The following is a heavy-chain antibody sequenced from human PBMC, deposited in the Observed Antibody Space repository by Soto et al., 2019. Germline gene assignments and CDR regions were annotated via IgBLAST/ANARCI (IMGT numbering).Heavy chain of an antibody. D-gene: IGHD3-22*01. CDR2: IYHSGST. Sequence: SETLSLTCAVSGGSISSSNWWSWVRQPPGKGLEWIGEIYHSGSTNYNPSLKSRVTISEDKSKNQFSLKLSSVTAADTAVYYCARGGYYYDSSGYGHAFDIWGQGTMVTVS. CDR3: ARGGYYYDSSGYGHAFDI. CDR1: GGSISSSNW. J-gene: IGHJ3*02. V-gene: IGHV4-4*02.